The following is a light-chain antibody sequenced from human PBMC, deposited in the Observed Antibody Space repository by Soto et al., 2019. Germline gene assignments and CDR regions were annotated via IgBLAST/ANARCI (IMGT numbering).Light chain of an antibody. CDR3: QQYKNWLTWT. CDR1: QSVSSS. CDR2: GAS. J-gene: IGKJ1*01. Sequence: EIVMTQSPATLSVSPGERATLSCRASQSVSSSLAWYQHKPGQAPRPLIYGASTRATGIPAMFSGSGSGTEFTLTISSLQSEDLAVYYCQQYKNWLTWTFGQGTKVEI. V-gene: IGKV3-15*01.